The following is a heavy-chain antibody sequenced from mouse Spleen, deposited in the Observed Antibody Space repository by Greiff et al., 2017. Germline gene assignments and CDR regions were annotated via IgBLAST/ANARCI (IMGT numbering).Heavy chain of an antibody. D-gene: IGHD2-1*01. V-gene: IGHV2-6*03. Sequence: VQRVESGPGLVAPSQSLSITCTVSGFSLTSYGVHWVRQPPGKGLEWLVVIWSDGSTTYNSALKSRLSISKDNSKSQVFLKMNSLQTDDTAMYYCARGGGYGNYFWYFDVWGAGTTVTVSS. CDR2: IWSDGST. CDR3: ARGGGYGNYFWYFDV. J-gene: IGHJ1*01. CDR1: GFSLTSYG.